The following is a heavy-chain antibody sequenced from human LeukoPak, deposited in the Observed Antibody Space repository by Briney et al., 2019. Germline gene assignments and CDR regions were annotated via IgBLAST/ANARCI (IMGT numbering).Heavy chain of an antibody. CDR3: ARDDYGATFDALDI. V-gene: IGHV3-48*03. D-gene: IGHD4-17*01. J-gene: IGHJ3*02. CDR1: GFTFNNYE. Sequence: GGSLRLSCAASGFTFNNYEMNWVCQVPGKGLEWVSYIPSSGGTIYYADSVKGRFTMSRDNAKNSVHLQMNSLRAEDTAVYYCARDDYGATFDALDICGQGTMVTVSS. CDR2: IPSSGGTI.